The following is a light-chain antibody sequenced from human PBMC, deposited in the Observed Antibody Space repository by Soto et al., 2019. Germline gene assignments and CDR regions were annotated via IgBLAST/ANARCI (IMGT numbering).Light chain of an antibody. CDR1: QSISSW. CDR2: KAS. J-gene: IGKJ2*01. CDR3: QXXNSLYT. Sequence: DIQMTQSPSTLSASVGDRVTITCRASQSISSWLAWYQQKPGKAPKLLIYKASSLESGVPSRFSGSGSGTEFTLTISXLQPDDXATXYXQXXNSLYTFGQGTKLEIK. V-gene: IGKV1-5*03.